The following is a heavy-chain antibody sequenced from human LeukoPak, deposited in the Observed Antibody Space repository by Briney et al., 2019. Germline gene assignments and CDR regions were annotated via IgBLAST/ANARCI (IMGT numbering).Heavy chain of an antibody. CDR3: ASVYSSGWYSWFDP. V-gene: IGHV6-1*01. J-gene: IGHJ5*02. Sequence: SQTLSLTCAISGDSVSSNSAAWNWIRQSPSRGLEWLGRTFYRSKWYNDYAVSVKSRITIHPDTSKNQFSLQLNSVTPEDTAIYYCASVYSSGWYSWFDPWGQGTLVTVSS. D-gene: IGHD6-19*01. CDR2: TFYRSKWYN. CDR1: GDSVSSNSAA.